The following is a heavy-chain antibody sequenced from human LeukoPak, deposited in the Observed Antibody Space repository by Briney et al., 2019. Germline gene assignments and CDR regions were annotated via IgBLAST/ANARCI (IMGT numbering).Heavy chain of an antibody. CDR3: ASPYYYDSSGSTLYYYYYMDV. D-gene: IGHD3-22*01. Sequence: GGSLRLSCAASGFTFSSYSMNWVRQAPGKGLEWVSSISSSSSYIYYADSVKGRFTISRDNAKNSLYLQMNSLRAEDTAVYYCASPYYYDSSGSTLYYYYYMDVWGKGTTVTVSS. V-gene: IGHV3-21*01. J-gene: IGHJ6*03. CDR1: GFTFSSYS. CDR2: ISSSSSYI.